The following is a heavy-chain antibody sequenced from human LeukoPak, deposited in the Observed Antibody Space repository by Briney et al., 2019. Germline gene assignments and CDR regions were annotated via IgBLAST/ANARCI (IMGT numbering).Heavy chain of an antibody. CDR3: AKDYYDFWSGYMLSDY. V-gene: IGHV3-30*02. D-gene: IGHD3-3*01. J-gene: IGHJ4*02. Sequence: GGSLRLSCAASGFTFSSYAMHWVRQAPGKGLEWVAFIRYDGSNKYYADSVKGRFTISRDNSKNTLYLQMNSLRAEDTAVYYCAKDYYDFWSGYMLSDYWGQGTLVTVSS. CDR1: GFTFSSYA. CDR2: IRYDGSNK.